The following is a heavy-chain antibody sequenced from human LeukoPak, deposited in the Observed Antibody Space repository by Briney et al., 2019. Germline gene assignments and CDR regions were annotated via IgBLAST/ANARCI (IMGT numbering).Heavy chain of an antibody. CDR3: ARDWGKIDY. D-gene: IGHD3-16*01. V-gene: IGHV3-7*03. J-gene: IGHJ4*02. CDR1: GFTFSNYW. Sequence: QAGGSLRLSCVASGFTFSNYWMSWVRQAPGKGLEWVANIKQDGSQKYYVDSVKGRFTISRDNAKNSVYLQKNSLRAEDTAVYYCARDWGKIDYWGQGTLVTVSS. CDR2: IKQDGSQK.